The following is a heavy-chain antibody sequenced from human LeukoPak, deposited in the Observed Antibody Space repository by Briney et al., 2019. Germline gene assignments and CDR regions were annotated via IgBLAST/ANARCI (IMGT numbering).Heavy chain of an antibody. CDR1: GFTFSSYG. D-gene: IGHD4-17*01. J-gene: IGHJ5*02. V-gene: IGHV3-33*01. CDR2: IWYDGSNK. CDR3: ARLYGTYPGWFDP. Sequence: PGGSLRLSCAASGFTFSSYGMHWVRQAPGKGLEWVAVIWYDGSNKYYADSVKGRFTISRDNSKNTLYLQMNSLRAEDTVVYYCARLYGTYPGWFDPWGQGTLVTVSS.